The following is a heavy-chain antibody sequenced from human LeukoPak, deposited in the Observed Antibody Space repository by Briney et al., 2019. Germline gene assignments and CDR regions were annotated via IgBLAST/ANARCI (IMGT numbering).Heavy chain of an antibody. J-gene: IGHJ4*02. Sequence: PGGSLRLSCADPGVTLSSYEMNWVRQAPGKGLERISHISSGGSTIYYADSVKSRFTISRDNAKNSLYLQMNSLRAEDTAVYYCASQLGYWGQGTLVTVSS. V-gene: IGHV3-48*03. CDR3: ASQLGY. D-gene: IGHD5-24*01. CDR1: GVTLSSYE. CDR2: ISSGGSTI.